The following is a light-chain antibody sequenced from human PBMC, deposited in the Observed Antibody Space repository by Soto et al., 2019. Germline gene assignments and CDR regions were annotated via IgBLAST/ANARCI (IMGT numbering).Light chain of an antibody. J-gene: IGLJ3*02. V-gene: IGLV2-14*01. CDR1: MRDVEAYKL. CDR3: GTYTAGRTLV. CDR2: EVR. Sequence: QSVLTQPASVSGSAGQSLTISCSGTMRDVEAYKLVSWYQQHPGTAPKLIIYEVRNRPSGISSRFSGSRSGNTTSLTISGPQSEGEGDYYCGTYTAGRTLVCAGGTKVT.